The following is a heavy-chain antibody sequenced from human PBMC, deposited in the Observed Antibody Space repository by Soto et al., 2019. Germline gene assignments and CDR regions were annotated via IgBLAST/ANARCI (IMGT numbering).Heavy chain of an antibody. CDR1: GGSISSSNW. V-gene: IGHV4-4*02. CDR2: IYHSGST. Sequence: SETLSLTCAVSGGSISSSNWWSWVRQPPGKGLDWIGEIYHSGSTNYNPSLKSRVTISVDKSKNQFSLKLSSVTAADTAVYYCARTYCGGDCYSRDEYNWFDPWGQGTLVTVSS. J-gene: IGHJ5*02. CDR3: ARTYCGGDCYSRDEYNWFDP. D-gene: IGHD2-21*02.